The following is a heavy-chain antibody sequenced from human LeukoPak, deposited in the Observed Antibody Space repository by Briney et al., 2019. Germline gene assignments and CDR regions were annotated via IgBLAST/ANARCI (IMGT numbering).Heavy chain of an antibody. Sequence: GGSLRLSCAASGFTFSSYAMHWVRQAPGKGLEWVAVISYDGSNKYYADSVKGRFTISRDNSKNTLYLQMNSLRAEDTAVYYCAKGPAPRLGEFSYHALVDYWGQGTLVTVSS. J-gene: IGHJ4*02. V-gene: IGHV3-30*04. CDR2: ISYDGSNK. CDR3: AKGPAPRLGEFSYHALVDY. CDR1: GFTFSSYA. D-gene: IGHD3-16*02.